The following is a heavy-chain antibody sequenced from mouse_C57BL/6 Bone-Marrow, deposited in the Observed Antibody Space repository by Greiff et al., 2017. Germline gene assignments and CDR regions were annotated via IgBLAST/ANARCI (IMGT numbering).Heavy chain of an antibody. D-gene: IGHD1-1*01. CDR2: IDPSDSYT. Sequence: QVQLQQPGAELVRPGTSVKLSCKASGYTFTSYWMNWVKQRPGQGLEWIGVIDPSDSYTNYNQKFKGKATLTVDTSSSTAYMRLCSLTSEDSAVYYCASCPSTVVATENWYFCVCGTGTTVTVSS. V-gene: IGHV1-59*01. CDR1: GYTFTSYW. CDR3: ASCPSTVVATENWYFCV. J-gene: IGHJ1*03.